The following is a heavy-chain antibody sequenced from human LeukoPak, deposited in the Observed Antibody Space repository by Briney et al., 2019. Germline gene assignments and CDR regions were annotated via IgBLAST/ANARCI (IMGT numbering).Heavy chain of an antibody. CDR2: IKQDGSEK. D-gene: IGHD4-17*01. CDR1: GFTFSSYS. CDR3: ARGYGDYVTAFDI. Sequence: GGSLRLSCAASGFTFSSYSMNWVRQAPGKGLEWVVVANIKQDGSEKSYVDSVKGRFTISRDNAKNSLYLQMNSLRAEDTAVYYCARGYGDYVTAFDIWGQGTMVTVSS. V-gene: IGHV3-7*01. J-gene: IGHJ3*02.